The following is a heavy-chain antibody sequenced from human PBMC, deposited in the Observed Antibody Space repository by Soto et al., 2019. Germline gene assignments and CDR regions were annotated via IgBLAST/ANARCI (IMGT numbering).Heavy chain of an antibody. J-gene: IGHJ4*02. V-gene: IGHV1-8*01. D-gene: IGHD2-2*02. CDR1: GATFTRYD. CDR3: ARVREWGYCSSTSCYTLDY. Sequence: KVSYTASGATFTRYDINSVRQATVQGLEWMGWMNPNRGNTGYAQKFQGRVTMTRNTSISTAYMELGSLRSEDTAVYYCARVREWGYCSSTSCYTLDYWGQGTLVTGSS. CDR2: MNPNRGNT.